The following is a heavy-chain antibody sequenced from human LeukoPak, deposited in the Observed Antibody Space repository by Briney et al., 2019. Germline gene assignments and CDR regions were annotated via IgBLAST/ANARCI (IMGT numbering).Heavy chain of an antibody. D-gene: IGHD6-19*01. V-gene: IGHV4-61*02. Sequence: SETLSLTCTVSGGSISSGSYYWNWIRQPAGKGLEWIGRIHTSGSTIYNPSLKSRVTFSVDTSKNQFSLKLSSVTAADTAVYYCARGPIGYSSTYYFDYWGQGTLVTVSS. CDR1: GGSISSGSYY. CDR3: ARGPIGYSSTYYFDY. CDR2: IHTSGST. J-gene: IGHJ4*02.